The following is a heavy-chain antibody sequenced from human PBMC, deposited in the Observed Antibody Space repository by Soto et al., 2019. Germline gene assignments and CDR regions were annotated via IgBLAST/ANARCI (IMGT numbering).Heavy chain of an antibody. Sequence: GGSLRLSCSASGFTFSSFAMHWVRQAPGKGLEWVSVISGSGGSSYYADSVKDRFTISRDNSKNTLFLQMNGLRAEDTAVYYCAKVTKRAAAGRYEYYKYGMDVWGQGTTVTVSS. J-gene: IGHJ6*02. CDR2: ISGSGGSS. D-gene: IGHD6-13*01. V-gene: IGHV3-23*01. CDR1: GFTFSSFA. CDR3: AKVTKRAAAGRYEYYKYGMDV.